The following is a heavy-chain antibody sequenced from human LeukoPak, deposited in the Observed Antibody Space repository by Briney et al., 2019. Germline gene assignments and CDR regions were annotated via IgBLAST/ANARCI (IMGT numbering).Heavy chain of an antibody. CDR3: ARGGGLDV. CDR2: FSGSSSTL. Sequence: GGSLRLSCAASGFTFSSYSMNWVRQAPGKGLEWVSYFSGSSSTLYYADSVKGRFTISRDSAKNSLYLQMSNLRAEDTAVYFCARGGGLDVWGQGATVTVSS. CDR1: GFTFSSYS. J-gene: IGHJ6*02. V-gene: IGHV3-48*01. D-gene: IGHD3-16*01.